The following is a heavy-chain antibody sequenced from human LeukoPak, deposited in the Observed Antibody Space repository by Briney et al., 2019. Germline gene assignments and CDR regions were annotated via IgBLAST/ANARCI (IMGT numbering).Heavy chain of an antibody. CDR3: AKIEGYGDYPYDAFDI. CDR2: ISGSGGST. Sequence: PGGSLRLSCAASGFTFSSYAMSWVRQAPGKGREWVSAISGSGGSTYYADSVKGRFTLSRDNSKNTLYLQMNSLRAEDTAVYYCAKIEGYGDYPYDAFDIWGQGTMVTVSS. CDR1: GFTFSSYA. V-gene: IGHV3-23*01. D-gene: IGHD4-17*01. J-gene: IGHJ3*02.